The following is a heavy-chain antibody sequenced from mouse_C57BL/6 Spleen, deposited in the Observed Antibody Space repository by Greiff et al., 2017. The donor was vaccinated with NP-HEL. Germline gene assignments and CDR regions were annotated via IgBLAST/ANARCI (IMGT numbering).Heavy chain of an antibody. D-gene: IGHD3-2*02. Sequence: EVQLQQSGPELVKPGASVKISCKASGYSFTGYYMNWVKQSPEKSLEWIGEINPSTGGTTYNQKFKAKATLTVDKSSSTAYMQLKSLTSEDSAVYYCARSSGIPSFAYWGQRTLVTVSA. V-gene: IGHV1-42*01. CDR3: ARSSGIPSFAY. CDR2: INPSTGGT. J-gene: IGHJ3*01. CDR1: GYSFTGYY.